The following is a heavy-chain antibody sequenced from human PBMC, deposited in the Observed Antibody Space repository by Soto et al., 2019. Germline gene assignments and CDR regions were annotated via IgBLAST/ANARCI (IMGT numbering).Heavy chain of an antibody. Sequence: GGSLRLSCSASGFPFNIYCVHWVRQAPGKGLEYVSAISSNGGNTYYADAVKGRSTISRDNSKNTLYLQMRSLRTEDTAVYSCVKPQGYYCDSHTYYSVWGQGTLVTVSS. CDR3: VKPQGYYCDSHTYYSV. CDR2: ISSNGGNT. J-gene: IGHJ4*02. CDR1: GFPFNIYC. V-gene: IGHV3-64D*06. D-gene: IGHD3-22*01.